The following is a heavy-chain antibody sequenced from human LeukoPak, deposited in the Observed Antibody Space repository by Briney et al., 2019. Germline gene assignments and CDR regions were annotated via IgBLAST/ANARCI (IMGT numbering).Heavy chain of an antibody. CDR3: ARDLRGYAWEIDY. Sequence: ASVKVSCKASGYTFTGYYMHWVRQAPGQGLEWMGWINPNSGGTNYAQKFQGRVTMTRDTSISTAYMELSRLRSDDTAVYYCARDLRGYAWEIDYWGQGTLVTVSP. J-gene: IGHJ4*02. CDR1: GYTFTGYY. CDR2: INPNSGGT. V-gene: IGHV1-2*02. D-gene: IGHD3-16*01.